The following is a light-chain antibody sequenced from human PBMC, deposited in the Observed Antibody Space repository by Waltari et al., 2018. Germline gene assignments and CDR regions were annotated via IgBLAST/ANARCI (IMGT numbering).Light chain of an antibody. CDR3: QQYDGSVVT. CDR2: GAS. V-gene: IGKV3-20*01. J-gene: IGKJ4*01. CDR1: QTITGSW. Sequence: EILLTQSPGTLSVSPGDSVTVPCRASQTITGSWLTWYHQKPGQAPRLLIYGASNRAPGIPDRFSGSGSGTDFTLTISRLEPEDSAVYYCQQYDGSVVTFGGGTKVEIK.